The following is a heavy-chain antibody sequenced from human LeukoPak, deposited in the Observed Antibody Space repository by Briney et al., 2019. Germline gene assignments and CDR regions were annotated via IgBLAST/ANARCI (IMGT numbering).Heavy chain of an antibody. CDR2: IKQDGSEK. CDR1: GFTFSSYW. Sequence: GGSLRLSCAASGFTFSSYWMSWVRQAPGKGLERVANIKQDGSEKYYVDSVKGRFTISRDNAKNSLYLQMNSLRAEDTAVYYCAGGRDGYNWEFDGMDVWGQGTTVTVSS. V-gene: IGHV3-7*01. J-gene: IGHJ6*02. D-gene: IGHD5-24*01. CDR3: AGGRDGYNWEFDGMDV.